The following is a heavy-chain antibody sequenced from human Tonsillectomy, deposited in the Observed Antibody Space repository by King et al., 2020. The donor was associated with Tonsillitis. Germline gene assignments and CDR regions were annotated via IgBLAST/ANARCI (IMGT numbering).Heavy chain of an antibody. Sequence: VQLVESGGGLIQPGGSLRLSCAASGFPVSSNYMSWVRQAPGKGLEWVSVIYSGGDTYYAASVKGRFTISRDNSKNTLYLQMNSLRAEDTAVYYCARDYLRFFDWLPSSTYAFDIWGQGTMVTVSS. CDR2: IYSGGDT. CDR3: ARDYLRFFDWLPSSTYAFDI. J-gene: IGHJ3*02. V-gene: IGHV3-53*01. CDR1: GFPVSSNY. D-gene: IGHD3-9*01.